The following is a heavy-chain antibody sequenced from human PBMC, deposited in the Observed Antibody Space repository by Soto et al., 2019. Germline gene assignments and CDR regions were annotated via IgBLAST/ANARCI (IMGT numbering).Heavy chain of an antibody. J-gene: IGHJ4*02. D-gene: IGHD1-26*01. CDR3: AGSFGYYNPFDY. Sequence: VKVSCKASGTTFTTCYIHWVRQAPGQGLEWMGIINTSGGGTSYAQKFQGRVSMTRDTSTSTVYMELSTLRSEDTAVYYCAGSFGYYNPFDYWGQGTLVTVSS. V-gene: IGHV1-46*01. CDR1: GTTFTTCY. CDR2: INTSGGGT.